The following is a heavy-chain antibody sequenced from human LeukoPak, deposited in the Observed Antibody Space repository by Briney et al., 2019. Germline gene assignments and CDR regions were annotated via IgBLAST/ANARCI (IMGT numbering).Heavy chain of an antibody. CDR1: GFTVSSNY. CDR3: VRSRIEVARTGGFDY. J-gene: IGHJ4*02. Sequence: AGESLRLSCAASGFTVSSNYMSWVRQPPGGGLEWVSTIRDRGYNRYYEDSVKGRFTISTDNSKDTLYLQVDSLRAEDTAVYYCVRSRIEVARTGGFDYWGQGTLVTVSS. CDR2: IRDRGYNR. V-gene: IGHV3-53*01. D-gene: IGHD6-19*01.